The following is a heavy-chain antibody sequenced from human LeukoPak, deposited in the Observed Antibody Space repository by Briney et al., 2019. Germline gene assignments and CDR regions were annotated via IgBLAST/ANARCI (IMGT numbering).Heavy chain of an antibody. V-gene: IGHV1-2*06. Sequence: ASVKVSCKASGYTFTGYYMHWVRQAPGQGLEWMGRINPNSGGTNYAQKFQGRVTMTRGTSISTAYMELSRLRSDDTAVYYCARGTETYYYDSSGYLPIDYWGQGTLVTVSS. CDR3: ARGTETYYYDSSGYLPIDY. CDR2: INPNSGGT. D-gene: IGHD3-22*01. CDR1: GYTFTGYY. J-gene: IGHJ4*02.